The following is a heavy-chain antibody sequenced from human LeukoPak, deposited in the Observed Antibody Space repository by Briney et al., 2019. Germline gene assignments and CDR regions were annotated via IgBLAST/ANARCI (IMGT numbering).Heavy chain of an antibody. CDR2: ISGSSSSI. Sequence: VGSLRLSCAASGFTFSSHSMNWVRQAPGKGLEWVSSISGSSSSIYYADSVKGRFTISRDNDKNSWYLQMNSLRVDYTAVYYCATPPSTVPRGKFDYWGQGNLVTVSS. CDR3: ATPPSTVPRGKFDY. CDR1: GFTFSSHS. D-gene: IGHD4-17*01. J-gene: IGHJ4*02. V-gene: IGHV3-21*06.